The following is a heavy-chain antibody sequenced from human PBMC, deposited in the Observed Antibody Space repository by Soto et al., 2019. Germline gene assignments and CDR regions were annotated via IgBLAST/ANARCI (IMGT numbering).Heavy chain of an antibody. D-gene: IGHD3-10*01. V-gene: IGHV3-23*01. Sequence: LXLSCAASVFTVSSYSMSWVRQAPWKGLEWVAGFSTGGDGGTTYYADSVKGRFTISRDNSKNTLFLQMNSLRVEDTAIYYCAKKVNSGSGSQYFDYWGQGTLVTVSS. J-gene: IGHJ4*02. CDR1: VFTVSSYS. CDR3: AKKVNSGSGSQYFDY. CDR2: FSTGGDGGTT.